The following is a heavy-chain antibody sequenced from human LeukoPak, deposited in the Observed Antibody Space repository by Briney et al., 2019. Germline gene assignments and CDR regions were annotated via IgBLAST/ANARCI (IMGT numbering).Heavy chain of an antibody. CDR2: IYYSGST. CDR1: GGSISSGGYY. Sequence: SETLSLTCTVSGGSISSGGYYWSWIRQHPGKGLEWIGYIYYSGSTYYNPSLKSRVTISVDTSKNQFSLKLSSVTAADTAVYYCARDKGVKLEVRSEDWFDPWGQGTLVTVSS. CDR3: ARDKGVKLEVRSEDWFDP. D-gene: IGHD1-1*01. J-gene: IGHJ5*02. V-gene: IGHV4-31*03.